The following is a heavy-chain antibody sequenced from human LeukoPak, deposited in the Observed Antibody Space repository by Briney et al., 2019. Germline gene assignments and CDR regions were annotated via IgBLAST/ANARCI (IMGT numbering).Heavy chain of an antibody. CDR3: NTVTYCSSTSCSQNFDY. Sequence: GGSLRLSCAASGFTFSNAWMSWVRQVPGKGLEWVGRIKNKADGGTADYAAPVKGRFTISRDDSRNTLYLQMNSLKPEDSAVYYCNTVTYCSSTSCSQNFDYGGQGTLVTVSS. D-gene: IGHD2-2*01. CDR1: GFTFSNAW. CDR2: IKNKADGGTA. V-gene: IGHV3-15*01. J-gene: IGHJ4*02.